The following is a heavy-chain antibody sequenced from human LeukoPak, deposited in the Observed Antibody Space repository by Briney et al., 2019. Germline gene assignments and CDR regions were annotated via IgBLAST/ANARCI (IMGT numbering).Heavy chain of an antibody. CDR2: INPNSGGT. Sequence: ASVKVSCKASGYTFTGYYMHWVRQAPGQGLEWMGWINPNSGGTNYAQKFQGRVTMTRETSISTAYMELSRLRSDDTAVYYCARKRYSSSSPWFDPWGQGTLVTVSS. D-gene: IGHD6-6*01. CDR1: GYTFTGYY. V-gene: IGHV1-2*02. J-gene: IGHJ5*02. CDR3: ARKRYSSSSPWFDP.